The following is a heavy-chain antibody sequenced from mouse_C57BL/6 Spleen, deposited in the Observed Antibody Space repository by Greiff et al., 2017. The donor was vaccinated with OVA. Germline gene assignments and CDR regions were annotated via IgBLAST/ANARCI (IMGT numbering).Heavy chain of an antibody. Sequence: EVKVVESGGGLVQPGGSLKLSCAASGFTFSDYYMYWVRQTPEKRLEWVAYISNGGGSTYYPDTVKGRFTISRDNAKNTLYLQMSRLKSEDTAMYYCARPFYDYDSAWFAYWGQGTLVTVSA. CDR3: ARPFYDYDSAWFAY. J-gene: IGHJ3*01. CDR1: GFTFSDYY. D-gene: IGHD2-4*01. V-gene: IGHV5-12*01. CDR2: ISNGGGST.